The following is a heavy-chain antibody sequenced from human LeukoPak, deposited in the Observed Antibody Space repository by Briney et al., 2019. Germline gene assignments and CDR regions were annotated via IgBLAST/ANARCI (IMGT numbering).Heavy chain of an antibody. Sequence: SETLSLTCTVSGGSISIYYWSWIRQPPGKGLEWIGYIYYSGSTNYNPSLKSRVTISVDTSKNQFSLKLSSVTAADTAVYYCARGGGDWFDPWGQGTLVTVSS. CDR3: ARGGGDWFDP. CDR1: GGSISIYY. CDR2: IYYSGST. D-gene: IGHD3-10*01. J-gene: IGHJ5*02. V-gene: IGHV4-59*01.